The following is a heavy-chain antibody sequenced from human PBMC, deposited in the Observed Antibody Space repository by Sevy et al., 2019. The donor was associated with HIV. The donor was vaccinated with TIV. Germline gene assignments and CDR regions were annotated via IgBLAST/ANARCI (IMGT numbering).Heavy chain of an antibody. D-gene: IGHD1-26*01. Sequence: GESLKISCKGSGYSFTSYWIGWVRQMPGKGLEWRGIIYPGDSDTRYSPSFQGQVTISADKSISTAYLQWSRLKASDTAMYDCARVLIVGATEFDYWGQGTLVTVSS. CDR3: ARVLIVGATEFDY. J-gene: IGHJ4*02. V-gene: IGHV5-51*01. CDR2: IYPGDSDT. CDR1: GYSFTSYW.